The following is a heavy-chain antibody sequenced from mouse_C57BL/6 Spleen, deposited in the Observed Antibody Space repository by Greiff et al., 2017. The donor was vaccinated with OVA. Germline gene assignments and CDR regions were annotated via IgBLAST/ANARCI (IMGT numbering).Heavy chain of an antibody. CDR1: GYSITSGYY. V-gene: IGHV3-6*01. Sequence: ESGPGLVKPSQSLSLTCSVTGYSITSGYYWNWIRQFPGNKLEWMGYISYDGSNNYNPSLNNRISITRDTSKNQFFLKLNSVTTEDTATYYCASYGYDGFDYWGQGTTLTVSS. CDR2: ISYDGSN. J-gene: IGHJ2*01. CDR3: ASYGYDGFDY. D-gene: IGHD2-2*01.